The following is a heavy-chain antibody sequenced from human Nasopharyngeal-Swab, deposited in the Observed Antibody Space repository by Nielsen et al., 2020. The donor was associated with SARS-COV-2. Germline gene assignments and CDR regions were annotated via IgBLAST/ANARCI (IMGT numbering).Heavy chain of an antibody. Sequence: GESLKISCAGSGFIFSNYWMHWVRQAPGKGLEWVAFIAHDASNEYYGDSVKGRFSISRDSSKNTLYLQMISLRAEDTAVYYCARDEGNYPYYFDYWGQGTLVSVSS. D-gene: IGHD1-7*01. V-gene: IGHV3-33*05. CDR1: GFIFSNYW. CDR3: ARDEGNYPYYFDY. J-gene: IGHJ4*02. CDR2: IAHDASNE.